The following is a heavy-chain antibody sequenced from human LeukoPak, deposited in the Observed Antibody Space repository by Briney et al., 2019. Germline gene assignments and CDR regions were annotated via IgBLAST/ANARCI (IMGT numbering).Heavy chain of an antibody. CDR1: GFTFSSYW. V-gene: IGHV3-7*01. CDR2: IKEDGSDK. Sequence: PGGSLRLSRVASGFTFSSYWMGWIRQAPGKGLEWVADIKEDGSDKYSVDSMKGRFTISRDNAKNSLYLQMDSLRAEDTAVYYCARDTYRFFDLWGRGTLVTVSP. CDR3: ARDTYRFFDL. J-gene: IGHJ2*01.